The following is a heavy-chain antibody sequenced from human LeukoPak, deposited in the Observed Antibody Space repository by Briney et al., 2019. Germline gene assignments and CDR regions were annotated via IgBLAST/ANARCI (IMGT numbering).Heavy chain of an antibody. CDR1: GYTFTGYY. V-gene: IGHV1-2*02. D-gene: IGHD2-2*02. CDR2: INVNSGGT. J-gene: IGHJ1*01. CDR3: VRGTGYCSSTSCYNSGEYFQH. Sequence: ASVKVSCKASGYTFTGYYIHWVRQAPGQGLEWMAWINVNSGGTNSAQNFQGRVTMTRDTSISTAYMEVSRLRSDDTAVYYCVRGTGYCSSTSCYNSGEYFQHWGQGTLVTASS.